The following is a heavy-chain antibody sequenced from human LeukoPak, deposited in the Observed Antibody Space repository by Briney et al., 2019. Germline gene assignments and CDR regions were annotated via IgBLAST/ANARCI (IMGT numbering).Heavy chain of an antibody. CDR3: TTRACHDGGCSSSFYYYYGLHF. D-gene: IGHD3-16*01. Sequence: ASAKDSCKASGNSISNYAVSWVPQAPGQGVEWMGGIIPIFGTADYAKKFQGRVQINADQSTSTTYMALSSLKSEDTATYYCTTRACHDGGCSSSFYYYYGLHFWGQGTTVSVSS. CDR2: IIPIFGTA. CDR1: GNSISNYA. J-gene: IGHJ6*02. V-gene: IGHV1-69*01.